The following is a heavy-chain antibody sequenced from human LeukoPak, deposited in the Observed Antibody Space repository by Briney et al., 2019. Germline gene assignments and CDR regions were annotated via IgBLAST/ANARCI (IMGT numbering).Heavy chain of an antibody. D-gene: IGHD1-26*01. V-gene: IGHV1-2*02. CDR2: INPNSGGT. CDR3: ARGSWELSSWFDP. Sequence: ASVKVSCKASGYTFTGYYMHRVRQAPGQGLEWMGWINPNSGGTNYAQKLQGRVTMTTDTSTSTAYMELRSLRSDDTAVYYCARGSWELSSWFDPWGQGTLVTVSS. CDR1: GYTFTGYY. J-gene: IGHJ5*02.